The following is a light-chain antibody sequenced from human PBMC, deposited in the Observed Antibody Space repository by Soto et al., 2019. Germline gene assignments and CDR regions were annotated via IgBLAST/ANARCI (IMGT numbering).Light chain of an antibody. CDR2: GAS. V-gene: IGKV3-15*01. CDR1: QSVSTN. Sequence: EIVMTQSPATLSVPPGEGATLSCRASQSVSTNFAWYQQKPGQAPRLLIYGASTRATAVPARFTASGSGTEFTLTISSLQSEDFAVYYCQQYNTWPRTFGQGTKVDIK. CDR3: QQYNTWPRT. J-gene: IGKJ1*01.